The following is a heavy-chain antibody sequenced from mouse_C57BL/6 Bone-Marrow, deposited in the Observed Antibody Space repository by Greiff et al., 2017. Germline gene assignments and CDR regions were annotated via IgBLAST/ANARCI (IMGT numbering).Heavy chain of an antibody. Sequence: EVQLQESGAELVRPGASVTLSCTASGFNIKDDYMHWVPQRPEQGLAWIGWIDPENGDTEYASKFPGKATITAAKASNTAYLQLSSLTSEDTAVYDCTTGGGSSRFDYWGQGTTLTVSA. D-gene: IGHD1-1*01. CDR1: GFNIKDDY. CDR2: IDPENGDT. V-gene: IGHV14-4*01. J-gene: IGHJ2*01. CDR3: TTGGGSSRFDY.